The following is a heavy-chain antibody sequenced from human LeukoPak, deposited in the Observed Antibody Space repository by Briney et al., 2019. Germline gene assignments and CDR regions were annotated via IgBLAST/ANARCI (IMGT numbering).Heavy chain of an antibody. J-gene: IGHJ4*02. CDR3: ARDRRMVATLFDY. V-gene: IGHV3-66*01. D-gene: IGHD5-12*01. CDR2: IYSGGST. CDR1: EFSVGSNY. Sequence: PGGSLRLSCAASEFSVGSNYMTWVRQAPGKGLEWVSLIYSGGSTYYADSVKGRFTISRDNSKNTLYLQMNSLRAEDTAVYYCARDRRMVATLFDYWGQGTLVTVSS.